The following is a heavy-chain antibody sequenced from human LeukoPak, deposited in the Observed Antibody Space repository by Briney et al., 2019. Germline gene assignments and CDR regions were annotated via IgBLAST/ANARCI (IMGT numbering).Heavy chain of an antibody. CDR1: GGTFSSYA. CDR3: ARGVYDILTGYFPNFDY. Sequence: SVKVSCKASGGTFSSYAISWVRQAPGQGLEWMGGIIPIFGTANYAQKFQGRVTITADESTSTAYMELSSLRSEDTAVYYCARGVYDILTGYFPNFDYWGQGTLVTVSS. D-gene: IGHD3-9*01. V-gene: IGHV1-69*13. CDR2: IIPIFGTA. J-gene: IGHJ4*02.